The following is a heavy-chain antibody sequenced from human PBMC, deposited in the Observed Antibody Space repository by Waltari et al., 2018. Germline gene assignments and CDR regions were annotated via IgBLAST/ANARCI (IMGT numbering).Heavy chain of an antibody. V-gene: IGHV4-59*08. CDR2: IYYSGST. CDR3: ATTPPDSSGFHFDY. J-gene: IGHJ4*02. Sequence: QVQLQESGPGLVKPSETLSLTCTVSGASISNYYWSWIRQPPGKGLEWIGYIYYSGSTNYNPSLKSRVTISVDTSKNQFSLKLSSVTAADTAMYYCATTPPDSSGFHFDYWGQGTLVTVSS. D-gene: IGHD3-22*01. CDR1: GASISNYY.